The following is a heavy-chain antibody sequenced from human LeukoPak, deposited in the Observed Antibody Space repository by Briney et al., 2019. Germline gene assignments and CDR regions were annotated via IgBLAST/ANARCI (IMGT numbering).Heavy chain of an antibody. CDR3: ARGLVLLWFGELDY. CDR2: INPNSGGT. CDR1: GGTFSSYA. D-gene: IGHD3-10*01. V-gene: IGHV1-2*02. J-gene: IGHJ4*02. Sequence: ASVKVSCKASGGTFSSYAISWVRQAPGQGLEWMGWINPNSGGTNYAQKFQGRVTMTRDTSVSTAYMELSRLRSDDTAVYYCARGLVLLWFGELDYWGQGTLVTVSS.